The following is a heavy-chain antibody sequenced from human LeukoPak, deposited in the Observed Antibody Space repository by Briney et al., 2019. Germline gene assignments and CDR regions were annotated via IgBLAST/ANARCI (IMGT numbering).Heavy chain of an antibody. J-gene: IGHJ4*02. Sequence: GGSLRLSCAASGFTVSSNYMSWVRQAPGKGLEWVSVIYSGGSTYYADSVKGRFTISRDNSKNTLYLQMNSLRAEDTAVYYCARKRVEASFDYWGQGTLVTVSS. CDR2: IYSGGST. CDR3: ARKRVEASFDY. CDR1: GFTVSSNY. V-gene: IGHV3-53*01. D-gene: IGHD2-15*01.